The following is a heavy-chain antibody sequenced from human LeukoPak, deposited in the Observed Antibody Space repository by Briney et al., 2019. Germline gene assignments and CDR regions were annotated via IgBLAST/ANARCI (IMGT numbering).Heavy chain of an antibody. J-gene: IGHJ3*02. Sequence: PGGSLRLSCAASGFTFDDYGMSWVRQAPGKGLEWVSGINWNGGSIGYADSVKGRFTISRDNAKNSLYLQMNSVRAEDTALYYCARGWTSLDAFDIWGQGTMVTVSS. CDR3: ARGWTSLDAFDI. V-gene: IGHV3-20*04. CDR2: INWNGGSI. CDR1: GFTFDDYG. D-gene: IGHD3/OR15-3a*01.